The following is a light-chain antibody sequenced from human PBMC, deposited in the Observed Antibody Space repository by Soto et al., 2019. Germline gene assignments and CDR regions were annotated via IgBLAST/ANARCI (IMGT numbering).Light chain of an antibody. J-gene: IGKJ1*01. Sequence: DIQKTQSPSSVSASVGDSVTLTCRASQGVSDWVAWYQQKPGEAHKLLIYGSSSLLSGVPSRFSGTRSGTDFTLTIRSLQPEDFATYYCQQANSYPWTFGQGTKVDIK. CDR1: QGVSDW. V-gene: IGKV1-12*01. CDR3: QQANSYPWT. CDR2: GSS.